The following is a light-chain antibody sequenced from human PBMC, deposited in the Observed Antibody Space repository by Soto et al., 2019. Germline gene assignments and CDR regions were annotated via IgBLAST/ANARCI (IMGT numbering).Light chain of an antibody. J-gene: IGKJ5*01. CDR2: WSS. Sequence: DIAMTQSPDSLAVSLGERATINCKSSQSVLKSSTNENYLAWFQQRPGQPPKLLMYWSSTRASGVPDRFSGGGSGTDFSLTITSLQAEDVAVYYCQQYYSDPITFGQGTRLEIK. CDR3: QQYYSDPIT. V-gene: IGKV4-1*01. CDR1: QSVLKSSTNENY.